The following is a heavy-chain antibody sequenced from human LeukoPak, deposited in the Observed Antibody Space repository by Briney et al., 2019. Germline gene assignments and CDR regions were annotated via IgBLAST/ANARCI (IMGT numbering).Heavy chain of an antibody. J-gene: IGHJ6*03. CDR2: ISSSSSYI. V-gene: IGHV3-21*01. CDR1: GFTFSTYS. D-gene: IGHD4-23*01. Sequence: NPGGSLRLSCAASGFTFSTYSMNWVRQAPGKGLEWVSSISSSSSYIYYADSVKGRFTISRDNAKNSLYLRMNSLRAEDTAVYYCAGGGVVTNYYYYFMDVWGRGTTVTVSS. CDR3: AGGGVVTNYYYYFMDV.